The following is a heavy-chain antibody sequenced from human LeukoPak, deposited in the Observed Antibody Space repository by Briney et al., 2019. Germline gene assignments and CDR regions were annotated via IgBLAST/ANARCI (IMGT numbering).Heavy chain of an antibody. CDR2: ISSASSYT. D-gene: IGHD4-17*01. CDR3: ASVPRYGDCFFDC. CDR1: GFTFSDYY. J-gene: IGHJ4*02. Sequence: GGSLRLSCAASGFTFSDYYMSWIRQAPGKGLEWVSYISSASSYTNYADSVKGRFTISRDNAKNSLYLQMNSLRAEDTAVYFCASVPRYGDCFFDCWGQGTLVTVSS. V-gene: IGHV3-11*03.